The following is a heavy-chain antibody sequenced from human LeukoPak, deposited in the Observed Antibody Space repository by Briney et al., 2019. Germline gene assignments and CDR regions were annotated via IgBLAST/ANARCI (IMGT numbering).Heavy chain of an antibody. CDR1: GFTFSSYG. D-gene: IGHD3-22*01. CDR2: ILYDGSNK. J-gene: IGHJ4*02. V-gene: IGHV3-30*03. Sequence: HSGGSLRLSCAASGFTFSSYGMHWVRQAPGMGLEWVAFILYDGSNKYYADSVQGRFTISRDSSRNTLFLQMNSLRADDTAVYYCATDGTGGYYYLDYWGQGTLVTVSS. CDR3: ATDGTGGYYYLDY.